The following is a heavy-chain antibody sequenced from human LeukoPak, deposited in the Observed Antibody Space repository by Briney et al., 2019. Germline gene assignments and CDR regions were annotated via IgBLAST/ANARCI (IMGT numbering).Heavy chain of an antibody. CDR3: AREGGVTATSDAFDI. CDR1: GGSISSYY. Sequence: SETLSLTCTVSGGSISSYYWSWIRQPPGKGLEWIGYIYYSGSTNYNPSLKSRVTISVVTSKNQFSLKLSSVTAADTAVYYCAREGGVTATSDAFDIWGQGTMVTVSS. J-gene: IGHJ3*02. D-gene: IGHD2-21*02. V-gene: IGHV4-59*01. CDR2: IYYSGST.